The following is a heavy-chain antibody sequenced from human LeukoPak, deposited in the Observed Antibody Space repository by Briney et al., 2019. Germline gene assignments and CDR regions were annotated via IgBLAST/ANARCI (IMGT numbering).Heavy chain of an antibody. V-gene: IGHV4-39*07. Sequence: PSETLSLTCTVSGGSISSSSYYWGWIRQPPGKGLEWIGSIYYSGSTYYNPSLKSRVTISVDTSKNQFSLKLSSVTAADTAVYYCARGAHDFWSGPDYHYGMDVWGQGTTVTVSS. CDR1: GGSISSSSYY. CDR3: ARGAHDFWSGPDYHYGMDV. D-gene: IGHD3-3*01. J-gene: IGHJ6*02. CDR2: IYYSGST.